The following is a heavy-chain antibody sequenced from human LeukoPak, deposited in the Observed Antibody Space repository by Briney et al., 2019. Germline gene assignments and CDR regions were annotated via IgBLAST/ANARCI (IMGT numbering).Heavy chain of an antibody. D-gene: IGHD2-2*01. CDR3: AKGTSPYYYYYYMDV. J-gene: IGHJ6*03. CDR2: ISWNSGSI. V-gene: IGHV3-9*03. Sequence: PGGSLRLSCAASGFTFDDYAMHWVRQAPGKGLEWVSGISWNSGSIGYADSVKGRFTISRDNAKNSLYLQMNSLRAEDMALYYCAKGTSPYYYYYYMDVWGKGTTVTVSS. CDR1: GFTFDDYA.